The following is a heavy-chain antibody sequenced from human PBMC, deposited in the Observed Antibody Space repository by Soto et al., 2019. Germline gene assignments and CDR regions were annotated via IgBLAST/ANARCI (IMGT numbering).Heavy chain of an antibody. Sequence: QVQLVQSGAEVKKPGSSVKVSCKASGGTFSSYAISWVRQAPGQGLEWMGGIIPIFGTANYAQKFQGRVTITAAEPTSTADRELSSLRSEDTAVYYCATQYSSPEKYFDYWGQGTLVTVSS. D-gene: IGHD6-6*01. CDR3: ATQYSSPEKYFDY. CDR2: IIPIFGTA. V-gene: IGHV1-69*01. CDR1: GGTFSSYA. J-gene: IGHJ4*02.